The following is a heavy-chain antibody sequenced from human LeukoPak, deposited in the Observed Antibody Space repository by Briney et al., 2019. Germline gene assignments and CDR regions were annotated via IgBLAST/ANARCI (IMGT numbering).Heavy chain of an antibody. Sequence: PGGSLRLSCAASGFTFSSYGMPWVRQAPGKGLEWVAFIRYDGSNKYYADSVKGRFTISRDNSKNTLYLQMNSLRAEDTAVYYCAKSGDSQRPRRGVDYWGQGTLVTVSS. D-gene: IGHD3-22*01. CDR1: GFTFSSYG. V-gene: IGHV3-30*02. J-gene: IGHJ4*02. CDR3: AKSGDSQRPRRGVDY. CDR2: IRYDGSNK.